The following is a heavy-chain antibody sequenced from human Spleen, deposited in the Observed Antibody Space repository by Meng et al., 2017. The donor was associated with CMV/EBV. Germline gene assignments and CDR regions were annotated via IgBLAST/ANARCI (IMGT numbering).Heavy chain of an antibody. Sequence: ASVKVSCKASGYTFTSYDINWVRQATGQGLEWMGWMNPNSGNTGYAQKFQGRVTITRNTSISTAYMELSSLRSEDTAVYYCARESGSYYNSHFDYWGQGTLVTVSS. D-gene: IGHD1-26*01. V-gene: IGHV1-8*03. CDR2: MNPNSGNT. CDR1: GYTFTSYD. J-gene: IGHJ4*02. CDR3: ARESGSYYNSHFDY.